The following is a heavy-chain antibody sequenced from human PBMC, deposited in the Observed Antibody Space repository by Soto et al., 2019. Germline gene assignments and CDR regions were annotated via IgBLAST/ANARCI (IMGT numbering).Heavy chain of an antibody. CDR1: GXTFSSYG. D-gene: IGHD3-3*01. Sequence: LRLSFAASGXTFSSYGMHWVRQAPGKGLEWVAVISYDGSNKYYADSVKGRFTISRDNSKNTLYLQMNSLRAEDTAVYYCAKSKVYDFWSGAGYGMDVWGQGTTVTVSS. CDR3: AKSKVYDFWSGAGYGMDV. V-gene: IGHV3-30*18. J-gene: IGHJ6*02. CDR2: ISYDGSNK.